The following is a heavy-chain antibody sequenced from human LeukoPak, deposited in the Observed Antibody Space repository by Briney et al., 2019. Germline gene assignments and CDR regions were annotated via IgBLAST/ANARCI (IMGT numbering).Heavy chain of an antibody. CDR2: ISHSGST. V-gene: IGHV4-38-2*02. Sequence: SETLSLTCSVAGYSISSGYYWGWIRQPPGKGLEWIGSISHSGSTYYNPSLKSRVTISVDTSKNHFSLKLSSVTAADTAVYYCAREMSSGWFPIDYWGQGTLVTVSS. CDR1: GYSISSGYY. J-gene: IGHJ4*02. CDR3: AREMSSGWFPIDY. D-gene: IGHD6-19*01.